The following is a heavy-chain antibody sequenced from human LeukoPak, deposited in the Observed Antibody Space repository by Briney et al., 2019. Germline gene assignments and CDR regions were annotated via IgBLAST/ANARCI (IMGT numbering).Heavy chain of an antibody. CDR3: TRVFLDLVVIITYYMDV. CDR2: IRSKAYGGTT. V-gene: IGHV3-49*04. D-gene: IGHD3-3*01. Sequence: GGSLRLSCTASGFTFGDYAMSWVRQAPGKGLEWVGFIRSKAYGGTTEYAASVKGRFTTSRDDSKSIAYLQMNSLKTEDTAVYYCTRVFLDLVVIITYYMDVWGKGTTVTVSS. J-gene: IGHJ6*03. CDR1: GFTFGDYA.